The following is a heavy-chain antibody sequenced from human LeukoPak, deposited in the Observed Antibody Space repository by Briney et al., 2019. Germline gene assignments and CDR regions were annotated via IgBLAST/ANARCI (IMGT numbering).Heavy chain of an antibody. D-gene: IGHD3-22*01. CDR3: ARDLPDYDFRNPPVPFDI. CDR2: INPNSGGT. V-gene: IGHV1-2*02. CDR1: GYTFTGYY. J-gene: IGHJ3*02. Sequence: GASVKVSCKASGYTFTGYYMHWVRQAPGQGLEWMGWINPNSGGTNYAQKFQGRVTMTRDTSISTAYMELSRLRSDDTAVYYCARDLPDYDFRNPPVPFDIWGQGTMVTVSS.